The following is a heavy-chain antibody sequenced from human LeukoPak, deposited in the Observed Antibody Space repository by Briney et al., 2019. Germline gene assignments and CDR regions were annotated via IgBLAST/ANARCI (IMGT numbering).Heavy chain of an antibody. Sequence: PGGSLRLSCAASGFTFNSYEMIWVRQDPGKGLEWVSSISGSGRTIYIADSVKGRFNISRDSAKNSLYLHMNTLRVEDTALYYCARGGGSITMTHWGQGTLVTVSS. J-gene: IGHJ4*02. CDR1: GFTFNSYE. CDR2: ISGSGRTI. V-gene: IGHV3-48*03. D-gene: IGHD3-22*01. CDR3: ARGGGSITMTH.